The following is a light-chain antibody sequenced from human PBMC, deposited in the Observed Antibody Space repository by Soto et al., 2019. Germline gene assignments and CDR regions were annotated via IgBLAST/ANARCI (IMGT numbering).Light chain of an antibody. Sequence: QSVLTQPPSVSGAPGQRVTISCTGSSSNIGAGYDVHWYQQLPGTGTKLLIYGNSNRPSGVPDRFSGSKSGTSASLAITGLQAEDEADYYCQSYDSSLSGHVVFGGGTKVTVL. V-gene: IGLV1-40*01. J-gene: IGLJ2*01. CDR2: GNS. CDR1: SSNIGAGYD. CDR3: QSYDSSLSGHVV.